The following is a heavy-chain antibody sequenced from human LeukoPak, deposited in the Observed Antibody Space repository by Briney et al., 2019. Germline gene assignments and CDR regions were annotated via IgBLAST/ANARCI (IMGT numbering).Heavy chain of an antibody. CDR1: GGTISSSSYY. CDR2: IYTSGST. V-gene: IGHV4-39*07. CDR3: ARDYSSSNHDAFDI. J-gene: IGHJ3*02. Sequence: SETLSLTCTVSGGTISSSSYYWGWIRQPPGKGLEWIGRIYTSGSTNYNPSLKSRVTMSVDTSKNQFSLKLSSVTAADTAVYYCARDYSSSNHDAFDIWGQGTMVTVSS. D-gene: IGHD6-6*01.